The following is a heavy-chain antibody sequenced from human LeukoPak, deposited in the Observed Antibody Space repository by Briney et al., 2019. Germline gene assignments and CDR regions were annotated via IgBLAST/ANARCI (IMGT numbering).Heavy chain of an antibody. CDR1: GFTFSSSA. V-gene: IGHV1-58*01. Sequence: SVKVSCKASGFTFSSSAVQWVRQARGQRIEWIGWIVVGSGNTNYAQKFQERVTITRDMSTSTAYMELSSLRSEDTAVYYCAAYCSGGSCYPRSYFDYWRQGTLVTVPS. CDR2: IVVGSGNT. J-gene: IGHJ4*02. CDR3: AAYCSGGSCYPRSYFDY. D-gene: IGHD2-15*01.